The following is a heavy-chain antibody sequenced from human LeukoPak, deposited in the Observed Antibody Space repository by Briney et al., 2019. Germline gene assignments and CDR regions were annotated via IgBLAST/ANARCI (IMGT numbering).Heavy chain of an antibody. Sequence: ASVKVSCKASGYTFTSYGISWVRQAPGQGLEWMGWISAYNGNTNYAQKLQGRVTMTTDTSTSTAYMELRSQRSDDTAVYYCARAAPIVGAKPDFFDIWGQGTMVTVSS. J-gene: IGHJ3*02. CDR1: GYTFTSYG. V-gene: IGHV1-18*01. CDR2: ISAYNGNT. D-gene: IGHD1-26*01. CDR3: ARAAPIVGAKPDFFDI.